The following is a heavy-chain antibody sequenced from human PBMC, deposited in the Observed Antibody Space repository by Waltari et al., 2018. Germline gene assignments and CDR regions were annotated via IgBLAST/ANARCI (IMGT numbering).Heavy chain of an antibody. CDR2: ISWDGGST. CDR3: EKNSNRMGVGPGVLVI. J-gene: IGHJ3*01. V-gene: IGHV3-43D*04. CDR1: GFTFDDYA. D-gene: IGHD3-16*01. Sequence: EVQLVESGGVVVQPGGSLRLSCAASGFTFDDYAMHWVRQAPGKGLEWVSLISWDGGSTYYADSVKGRLTISRNNRKTPLYLQMTSLRPENTALYYGEKNSNRMGVGPGVLVIGGQGPWVT.